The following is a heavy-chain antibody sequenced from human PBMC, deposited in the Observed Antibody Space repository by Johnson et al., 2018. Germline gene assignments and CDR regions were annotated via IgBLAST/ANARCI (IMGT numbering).Heavy chain of an antibody. CDR3: ARDFGHSGSPFQH. J-gene: IGHJ1*01. V-gene: IGHV1-69*09. D-gene: IGHD1-26*01. CDR2: IIPIFGIA. CDR1: GGTFSSYT. Sequence: QVQLVQSGAEVTKPGSSVKVSCKASGGTFSSYTISWVRQAPGQGLEWMGRIIPIFGIANYAQKFQGRVTITADKSTSTAYMERSSLRSEDTAVYYCARDFGHSGSPFQHWGQGTLVTVSS.